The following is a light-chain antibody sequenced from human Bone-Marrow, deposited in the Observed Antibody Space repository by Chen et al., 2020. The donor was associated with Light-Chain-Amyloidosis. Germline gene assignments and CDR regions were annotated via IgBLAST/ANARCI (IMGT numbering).Light chain of an antibody. CDR1: SGSIATNY. V-gene: IGLV6-57*01. Sequence: NFMLTQPHSVSESPGKTVIISCTRRSGSIATNYVQWYQQRPGSSPTTVIYEDDQRPSGVPDRLSGSFDWCSKSASLTSSGLKTEDEADYYCQSYQGSSQGVFGGGTKLTVL. J-gene: IGLJ3*02. CDR3: QSYQGSSQGV. CDR2: EDD.